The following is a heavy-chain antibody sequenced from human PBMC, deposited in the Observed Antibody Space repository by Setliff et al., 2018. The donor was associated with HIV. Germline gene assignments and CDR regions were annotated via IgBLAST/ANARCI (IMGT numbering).Heavy chain of an antibody. CDR1: GYTFTSYC. CDR2: VNPSGGSI. D-gene: IGHD3-16*01. V-gene: IGHV1-46*01. CDR3: ARDRTAGYNYDYGY. J-gene: IGHJ4*02. Sequence: ASVKVSCKAFGYTFTSYCIHWVRQAPGQGLEWLGMVNPSGGSIAYAQRFQDRVTMTRDTSTDTVYMDLSGLRSDDTAVYYCARDRTAGYNYDYGYWGQGTLVTVSS.